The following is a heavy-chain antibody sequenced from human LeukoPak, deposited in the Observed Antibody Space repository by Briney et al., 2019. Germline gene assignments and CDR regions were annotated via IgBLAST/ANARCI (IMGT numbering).Heavy chain of an antibody. CDR3: ARQQGGTWDRRFDY. J-gene: IGHJ4*02. D-gene: IGHD1-1*01. V-gene: IGHV5-51*01. CDR1: GYTFKDYL. Sequence: GSLKVSCQASGYTFKDYLGGWGGPMPGEGPGGVGIMYPGDSDTRYSPSFQGQVTISADKSISTAYLQWSSLKASDTAIYYCARQQGGTWDRRFDYWGQGTLVTVSS. CDR2: MYPGDSDT.